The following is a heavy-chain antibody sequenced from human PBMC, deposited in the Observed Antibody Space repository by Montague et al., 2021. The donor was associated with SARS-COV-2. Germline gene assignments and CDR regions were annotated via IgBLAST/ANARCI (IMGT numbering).Heavy chain of an antibody. Sequence: SQTLSLTCAVHGGSFSTYSWNWIRQPPGKGLEWIGYIYYSGSTNYNPSLKSRVTISVDTSKNQFSLKLSSVTAADTAVYYCARVRGNTIFGVVIISAFDIWGQGTMVTVSS. CDR1: GGSFSTYS. CDR2: IYYSGST. J-gene: IGHJ3*02. V-gene: IGHV4-59*01. CDR3: ARVRGNTIFGVVIISAFDI. D-gene: IGHD3-3*01.